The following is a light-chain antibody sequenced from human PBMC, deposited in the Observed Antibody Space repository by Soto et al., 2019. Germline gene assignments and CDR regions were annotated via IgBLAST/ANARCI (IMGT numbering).Light chain of an antibody. CDR2: GAS. CDR1: QCVSSSF. CDR3: QQYNSSSLT. V-gene: IGKV3-20*01. Sequence: EVVLTQSPDTLSLSPGERATLSCRASQCVSSSFFAWYQQKPGQAPVLLIYGASNRATGIPDRFSGSGSGTDFTLAISRLEPEYVAVYYCQQYNSSSLTFGGGTNVEIK. J-gene: IGKJ4*01.